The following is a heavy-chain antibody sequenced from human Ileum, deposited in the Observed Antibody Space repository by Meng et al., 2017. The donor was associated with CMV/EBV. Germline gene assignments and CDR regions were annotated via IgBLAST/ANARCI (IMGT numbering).Heavy chain of an antibody. CDR1: EITLNTYV. V-gene: IGHV3-23*01. Sequence: GGSLRLSCAASEITLNTYVMRWVRQAPGKGLEWVSSIDYGGRTYYPDSVKGRFTISRDSSKNMLYLQMNSLRVEDTAVYYCALVAIASSGEFHFDYWGQGTLVTFSS. J-gene: IGHJ4*02. CDR2: IDYGGRT. CDR3: ALVAIASSGEFHFDY. D-gene: IGHD3-10*01.